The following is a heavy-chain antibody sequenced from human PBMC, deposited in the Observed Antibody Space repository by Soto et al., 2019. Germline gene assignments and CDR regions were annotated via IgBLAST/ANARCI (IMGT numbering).Heavy chain of an antibody. D-gene: IGHD1-26*01. J-gene: IGHJ4*02. CDR2: IGGSGANT. CDR3: ARDRATFDS. CDR1: GFTFTSYA. V-gene: IGHV3-23*01. Sequence: EVQLLESGGGLVQPGGSLGLSCVASGFTFTSYAMSWVRQVPGKGLEWISSIGGSGANTWYAGSVQGRFTISRDNSKSTLSLHMNSLRAEDTAIYYCARDRATFDSWGQGTLVTVSS.